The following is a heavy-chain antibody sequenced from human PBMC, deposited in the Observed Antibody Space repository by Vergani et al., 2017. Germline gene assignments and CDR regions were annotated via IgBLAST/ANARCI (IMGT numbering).Heavy chain of an antibody. D-gene: IGHD3-22*01. CDR1: GGSISSGGYY. V-gene: IGHV4-31*03. J-gene: IGHJ1*01. CDR2: IYYSGST. Sequence: QVQLQESGPGLVKPSQTLSLTCTVSGGSISSGGYYWSWIRQHPGKGLEWIGYIYYSGSTYYNPSLKSRVTISVDTSKNQFSLKLSSVTAADTAVYYCARXDYYDSSGYYSFQHWGQGTLVTVSS. CDR3: ARXDYYDSSGYYSFQH.